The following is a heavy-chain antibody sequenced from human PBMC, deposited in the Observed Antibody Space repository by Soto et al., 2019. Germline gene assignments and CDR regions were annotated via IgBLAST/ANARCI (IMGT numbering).Heavy chain of an antibody. V-gene: IGHV4-31*03. J-gene: IGHJ4*02. CDR3: ARDGDYYDSSGYKGLDY. D-gene: IGHD3-22*01. CDR2: IYYSGST. CDR1: GGSISSGGYY. Sequence: SDTLSLTCTVSGGSISSGGYYWSWIRQHPGKGLEWIGYIYYSGSTYYNPSLKSRVTISVDTSKNQFSLKLSSVTAADTAVYYCARDGDYYDSSGYKGLDYWGQGTLVTVSS.